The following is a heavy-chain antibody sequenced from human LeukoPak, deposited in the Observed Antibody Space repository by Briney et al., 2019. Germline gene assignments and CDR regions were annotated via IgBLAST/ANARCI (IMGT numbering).Heavy chain of an antibody. CDR1: GGSISSYY. V-gene: IGHV4-59*01. CDR3: ARERGYCTNGVCYPDAFDI. Sequence: SETLSPTCTVSGGSISSYYWSWIRQPPGKGLEWIGYIYYSGSTNYNPSLKSRVTISVDTSKNQFSLKLSSVTAADTAVYYCARERGYCTNGVCYPDAFDIWGQGTMVTVSS. CDR2: IYYSGST. D-gene: IGHD2-8*01. J-gene: IGHJ3*02.